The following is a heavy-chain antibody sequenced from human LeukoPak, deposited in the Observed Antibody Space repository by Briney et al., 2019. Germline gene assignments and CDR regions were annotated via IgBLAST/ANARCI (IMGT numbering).Heavy chain of an antibody. D-gene: IGHD6-13*01. V-gene: IGHV3-66*01. Sequence: GGSLRLSCAASGFTVSSNYISWVRQAPGMGLEWVSVIYTGGSPYYADSVKGRFTISRDNSKNTLYLQMNSLRAEDTAVYYCARIPDSSSWYHDYWGQGTLVTVSS. J-gene: IGHJ4*02. CDR1: GFTVSSNY. CDR3: ARIPDSSSWYHDY. CDR2: IYTGGSP.